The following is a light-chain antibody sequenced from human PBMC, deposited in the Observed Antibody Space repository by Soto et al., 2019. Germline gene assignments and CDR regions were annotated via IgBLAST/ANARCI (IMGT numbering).Light chain of an antibody. CDR1: SSNIGAGYD. V-gene: IGLV1-40*01. Sequence: QSVLTQPPSVSGAPGQRVTISCTGSSSNIGAGYDVHWYQQLPGTAPKLLIYGNNNRPSGVPDRFSGSKSGTSATLGITGFQTGDESDYYCGSWDSSLSASVFGTGTKVTVL. CDR2: GNN. CDR3: GSWDSSLSASV. J-gene: IGLJ1*01.